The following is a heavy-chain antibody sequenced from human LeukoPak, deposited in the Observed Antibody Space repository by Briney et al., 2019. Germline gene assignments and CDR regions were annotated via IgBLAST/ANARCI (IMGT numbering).Heavy chain of an antibody. Sequence: GGSLRFSCAASGFTFSNAWMSWVRQAQGKGLEWVGRIKSKTDGGTTDYAAPVKGRFTISRDDSKNTLYLQMNSLKTEDTAVYYCTTPNYRYGMDVWGQGTTVTVSS. J-gene: IGHJ6*02. CDR1: GFTFSNAW. V-gene: IGHV3-15*01. CDR2: IKSKTDGGTT. CDR3: TTPNYRYGMDV.